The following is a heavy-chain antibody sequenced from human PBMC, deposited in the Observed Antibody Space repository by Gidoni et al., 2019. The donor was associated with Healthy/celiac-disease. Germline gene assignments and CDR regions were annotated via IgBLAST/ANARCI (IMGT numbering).Heavy chain of an antibody. CDR1: GFTFSSYG. D-gene: IGHD2-21*01. CDR2: ISYDGSNK. Sequence: QVQLVESGGGVAQPGRSLRLSCAASGFTFSSYGMHWFRQAPGKGLEWVAVISYDGSNKYYAVSVKCRFTISRDNSKNTLYLQMNSLRAEDTAVYYCAKDLSIVVGYFDLWGRGTLVTVSS. CDR3: AKDLSIVVGYFDL. J-gene: IGHJ2*01. V-gene: IGHV3-30*18.